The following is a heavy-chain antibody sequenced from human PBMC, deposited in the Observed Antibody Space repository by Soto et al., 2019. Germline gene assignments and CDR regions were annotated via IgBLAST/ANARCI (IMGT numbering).Heavy chain of an antibody. CDR2: ISYDGTNK. J-gene: IGHJ6*02. V-gene: IGHV3-30*18. Sequence: QVQLVESGGGEVQPGRSLTISCAASGFTFSTYGMHWVRQTPGKGLEWGAVISYDGTNKFYSDSVKGRLTISRDNFKNTLTLQMNSLRADDTAVYSCAKDLQSYGDYDYYCYGMDVWGLGTRVTVSS. CDR3: AKDLQSYGDYDYYCYGMDV. D-gene: IGHD4-17*01. CDR1: GFTFSTYG.